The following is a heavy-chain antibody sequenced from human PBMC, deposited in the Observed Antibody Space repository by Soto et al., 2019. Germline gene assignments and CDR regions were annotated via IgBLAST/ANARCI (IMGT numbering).Heavy chain of an antibody. V-gene: IGHV4-39*01. Sequence: QLQLQESGPGLVKPSETLSLTCTVSGGSISSSSYYWGWIRQPPGKGLEWIGSIYYSGSTYYNPSLKSRVTISVDTSKNQFSLKLSSVTAADTAVYYCARRWIAAAGTAGMDYWGQGTLVTVSS. CDR3: ARRWIAAAGTAGMDY. D-gene: IGHD6-13*01. CDR1: GGSISSSSYY. CDR2: IYYSGST. J-gene: IGHJ4*02.